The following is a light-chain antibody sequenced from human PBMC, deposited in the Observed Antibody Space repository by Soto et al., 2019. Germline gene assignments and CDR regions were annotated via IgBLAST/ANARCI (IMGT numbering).Light chain of an antibody. V-gene: IGKV1-5*03. CDR1: QSISSY. CDR3: QQVKTYPLT. J-gene: IGKJ4*01. Sequence: DLQMTQSPSTLSASVGDRVTITCRASQSISSYLAWYQQKPGKAPKLLIYEASNLESGVPSRFSGSGSGTEFTLTISSLQPDDFATYYCQQVKTYPLTFGGGTKVEIK. CDR2: EAS.